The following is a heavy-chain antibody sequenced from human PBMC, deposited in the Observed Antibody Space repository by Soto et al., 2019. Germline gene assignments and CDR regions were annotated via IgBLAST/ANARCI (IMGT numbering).Heavy chain of an antibody. V-gene: IGHV4-59*08. D-gene: IGHD3-22*01. Sequence: SETLSLTCTVSGGAISSYYWRWIRQPPGKGLEWIGHVYYSGSTSNNPSLKSRVTMSVDTSNNQFSLRLSSVTAADTAVYYCARRSLIVPAAFDIWGQGTMVTVSS. CDR2: VYYSGST. CDR3: ARRSLIVPAAFDI. CDR1: GGAISSYY. J-gene: IGHJ3*02.